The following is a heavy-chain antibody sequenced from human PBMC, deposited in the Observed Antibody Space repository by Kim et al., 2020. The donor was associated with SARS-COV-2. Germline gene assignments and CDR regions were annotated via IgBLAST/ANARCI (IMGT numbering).Heavy chain of an antibody. D-gene: IGHD4-17*01. CDR1: GGTFSSYA. V-gene: IGHV1-69*13. CDR2: IIPIFGTA. Sequence: SVKVSCKASGGTFSSYAISWVRQAPGQGLEWMGGIIPIFGTANYAQKFQGRVTITADESTSTAYMELSSLRSEDTAVYYCARDYGDYEGGIVNWFDPWGQGTLVTVSS. CDR3: ARDYGDYEGGIVNWFDP. J-gene: IGHJ5*02.